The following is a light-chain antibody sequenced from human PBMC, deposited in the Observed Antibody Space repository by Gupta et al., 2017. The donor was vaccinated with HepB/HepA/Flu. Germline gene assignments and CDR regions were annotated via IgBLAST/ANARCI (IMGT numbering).Light chain of an antibody. CDR3: QSLYASGRV. Sequence: SAELPPPPTVSVSPGQTARITCSGDTLSRQYTYWYQQRPGQAPILIIFQDKERPPGIPERSSASSSGTTAALTISDVQSEDAADYFCQSLYASGRVFGGGTKLTVL. CDR2: QDK. CDR1: TLSRQY. J-gene: IGLJ3*02. V-gene: IGLV3-25*03.